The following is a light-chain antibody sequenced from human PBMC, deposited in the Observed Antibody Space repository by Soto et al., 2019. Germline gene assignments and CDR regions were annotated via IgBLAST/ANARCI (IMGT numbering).Light chain of an antibody. CDR1: QSVSSS. V-gene: IGKV3-15*01. CDR3: QQYYNWPPLT. Sequence: EIVMTQSPATLSVSPGERATLSCRASQSVSSSVAWYQQKPGQAPRLLMYGASTRATGIPARFSGSGSGTEFTLTISSLQSEDFAVYYCQQYYNWPPLTFGGGTKVEIK. CDR2: GAS. J-gene: IGKJ4*01.